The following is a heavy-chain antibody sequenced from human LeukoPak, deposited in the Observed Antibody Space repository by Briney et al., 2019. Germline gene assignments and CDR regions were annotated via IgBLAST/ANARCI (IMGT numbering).Heavy chain of an antibody. V-gene: IGHV3-30*03. Sequence: PGRSLRLSCAASGFTFSSYGMHWVRQAPGKGLEWVAVISYDGSNKYYADSVKGRFTISRDNSKNTLYLQMNSLRAEDTAVYYCAVISSEDAFDIWGQGTMVTVSS. CDR1: GFTFSSYG. D-gene: IGHD3-22*01. J-gene: IGHJ3*02. CDR2: ISYDGSNK. CDR3: AVISSEDAFDI.